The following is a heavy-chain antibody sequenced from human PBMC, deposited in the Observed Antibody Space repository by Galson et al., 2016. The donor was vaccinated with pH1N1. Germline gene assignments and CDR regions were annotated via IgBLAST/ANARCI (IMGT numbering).Heavy chain of an antibody. V-gene: IGHV3-23*01. J-gene: IGHJ4*02. CDR1: GFTFNIFA. Sequence: SLRLSCAASGFTFNIFAMSWVRQAPGKGPEWVSSISASGANTNYADPVKGRFTISRDNSKNTLYLQMNSLSAEDTAVYYCAREIAAAGSYWGQGTLVTVSS. CDR3: AREIAAAGSY. CDR2: ISASGANT. D-gene: IGHD6-25*01.